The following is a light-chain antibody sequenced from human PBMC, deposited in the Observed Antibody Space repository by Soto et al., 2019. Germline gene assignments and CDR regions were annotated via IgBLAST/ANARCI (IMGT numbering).Light chain of an antibody. CDR2: GNT. V-gene: IGLV1-40*01. CDR3: QSYDSSLSAYV. J-gene: IGLJ7*01. Sequence: QSVLTQPPSVSGAPGQRITISCTGSSSNIGAGYPIHWYQQLPGTAPRLLIFGNTIRPSGVPARFSGSRSGLAITGLQAEDEADYYCQSYDSSLSAYVFGAGTQLNVL. CDR1: SSNIGAGYP.